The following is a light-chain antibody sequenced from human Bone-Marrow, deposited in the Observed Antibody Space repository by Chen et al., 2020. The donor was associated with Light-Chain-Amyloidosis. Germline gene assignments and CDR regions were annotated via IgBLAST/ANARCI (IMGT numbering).Light chain of an antibody. J-gene: IGLJ3*02. V-gene: IGLV3-21*02. CDR1: NIGSTS. Sequence: SYVLTQPSSVSVAPGETATIACGGNNIGSTSVHWSQQTPGQAPTLVVYDDSDRPSGIPERLSGSNSGTTATLTISRVEAVDEADYYCQVWERSSDRPVFGGGTKLTVL. CDR2: DDS. CDR3: QVWERSSDRPV.